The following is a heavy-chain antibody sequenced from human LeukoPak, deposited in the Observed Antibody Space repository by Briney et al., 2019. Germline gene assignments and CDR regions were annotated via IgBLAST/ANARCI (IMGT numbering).Heavy chain of an antibody. CDR1: GGSISSYY. CDR3: ARETTYYYGSGSYYSGYYFDY. Sequence: SETLSLTCTVSGGSISSYYWSWIRQPAGKGLEWIGRIYTSGSTNYNPSLKSRVTMSVDTSKNQFSPKLSSVTAADTAVYYCARETTYYYGSGSYYSGYYFDYWGQGTLVTVSS. J-gene: IGHJ4*02. CDR2: IYTSGST. D-gene: IGHD3-10*01. V-gene: IGHV4-4*07.